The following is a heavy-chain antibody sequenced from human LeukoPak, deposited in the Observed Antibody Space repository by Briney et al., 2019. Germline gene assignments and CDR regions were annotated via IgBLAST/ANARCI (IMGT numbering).Heavy chain of an antibody. CDR3: ASETAMVGVY. J-gene: IGHJ4*02. CDR2: IYYSGST. Sequence: SETLSLTCTVSGGSISSSSYYWGWIRQPPGKGLEWIGSIYYSGSTYYNPSLKSRVTISVDTSKNRFSLKLSSVTAADTAVYYCASETAMVGVYWGQGTLVTVSS. D-gene: IGHD5-18*01. CDR1: GGSISSSSYY. V-gene: IGHV4-39*07.